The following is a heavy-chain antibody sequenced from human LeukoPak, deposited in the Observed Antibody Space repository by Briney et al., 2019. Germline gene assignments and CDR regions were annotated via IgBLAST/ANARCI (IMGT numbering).Heavy chain of an antibody. CDR3: ATASLDRTFDY. CDR2: INHSGST. Sequence: PSETLSLTCAVYGGSFSGYYWSWIRQPPGKGLEWIGEINHSGSTNYNPSLKSRVTISVDTSKNQFSLKLSSVTAADTAVYYCATASLDRTFDYWGQGTLVTVSS. J-gene: IGHJ4*02. D-gene: IGHD3-22*01. V-gene: IGHV4-34*01. CDR1: GGSFSGYY.